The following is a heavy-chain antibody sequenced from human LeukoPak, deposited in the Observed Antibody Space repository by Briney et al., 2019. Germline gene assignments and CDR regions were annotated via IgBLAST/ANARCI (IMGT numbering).Heavy chain of an antibody. D-gene: IGHD1-26*01. Sequence: ASVKVSCKASGYTFTSYGINWVRQAPGRGLEWMGWISAYNGNTNYVQKLQGRVTMTTDTSTSTAYMELRSLRSDDTAVYYCARDTRVGATFVAFDIWGQGTMVTVSS. V-gene: IGHV1-18*01. CDR3: ARDTRVGATFVAFDI. J-gene: IGHJ3*02. CDR2: ISAYNGNT. CDR1: GYTFTSYG.